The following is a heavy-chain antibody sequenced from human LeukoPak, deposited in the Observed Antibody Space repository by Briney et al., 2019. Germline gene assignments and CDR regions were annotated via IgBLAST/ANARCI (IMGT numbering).Heavy chain of an antibody. V-gene: IGHV4-39*07. Sequence: PSETLSLTCTVSGGSISSSSYYWGWIRQPPGKGLEWIGSIYYSVRTNYNPSLKSRVTISVDTSKNQFSLKLSSVTAADTAVYYCATRRGRGLNYYMDVWGKGTTVTISS. CDR2: IYYSVRT. CDR1: GGSISSSSYY. CDR3: ATRRGRGLNYYMDV. D-gene: IGHD3-10*01. J-gene: IGHJ6*03.